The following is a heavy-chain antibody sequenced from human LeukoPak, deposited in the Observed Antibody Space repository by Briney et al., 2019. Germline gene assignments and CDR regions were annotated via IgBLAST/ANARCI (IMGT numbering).Heavy chain of an antibody. D-gene: IGHD3-16*01. CDR3: AKVPVSFYGGSNYFDY. V-gene: IGHV3-30*18. Sequence: PGGSLRLSCAASGFTFSSYGMHWVRQAPGKGLEWVAFISHDVNNKYYADSVKGRFTISRDNSKSALYLQMDSLRAEDTAVYYCAKVPVSFYGGSNYFDYWGQGTLVTVSS. CDR1: GFTFSSYG. J-gene: IGHJ4*02. CDR2: ISHDVNNK.